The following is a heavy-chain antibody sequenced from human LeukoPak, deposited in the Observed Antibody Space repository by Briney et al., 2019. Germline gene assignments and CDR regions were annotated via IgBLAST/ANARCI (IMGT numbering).Heavy chain of an antibody. J-gene: IGHJ4*02. CDR1: GGTFSSYV. Sequence: ASVNVSCKASGGTFSSYVISWVRQAAGQGLEWMGGIIPIFGTANYAQKFQGRVTITPDESTSTAYMELSSLRSEDTAVYYCATNNQPYYYDSSGYHIGDYWGQGTLVTVSS. V-gene: IGHV1-69*13. CDR2: IIPIFGTA. CDR3: ATNNQPYYYDSSGYHIGDY. D-gene: IGHD3-22*01.